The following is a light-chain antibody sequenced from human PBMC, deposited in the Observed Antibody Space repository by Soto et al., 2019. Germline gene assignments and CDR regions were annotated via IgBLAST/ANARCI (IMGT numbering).Light chain of an antibody. CDR1: SSNIGGNS. V-gene: IGLV1-51*01. CDR3: GSWDSSLSAYV. Sequence: QSVLTQPPSVSAAPGQKVTISCSGSSSNIGGNSVSWYQHLPGTAPKLLMYDDNKRPSGIPDRFSGSKSGTSATLGITGFQTGDEADYYCGSWDSSLSAYVFGTGTKVTVL. J-gene: IGLJ1*01. CDR2: DDN.